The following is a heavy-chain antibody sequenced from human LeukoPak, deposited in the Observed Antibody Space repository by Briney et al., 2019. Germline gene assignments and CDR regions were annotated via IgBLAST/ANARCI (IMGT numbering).Heavy chain of an antibody. CDR3: ARVDSGTYYVPFDY. Sequence: SETLSLTCTVSGGSLIHYYWSWIRQPPGKGLEWIGYIYHSGSTNYNPPLKGRATISVDTSKNQISLRLSSVTAADTAVYYCARVDSGTYYVPFDYWGQGSLVTVSS. D-gene: IGHD1-26*01. CDR1: GGSLIHYY. CDR2: IYHSGST. V-gene: IGHV4-59*01. J-gene: IGHJ4*02.